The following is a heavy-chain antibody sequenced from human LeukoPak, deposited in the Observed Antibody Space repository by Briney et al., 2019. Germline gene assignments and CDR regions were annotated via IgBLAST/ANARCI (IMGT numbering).Heavy chain of an antibody. J-gene: IGHJ5*02. CDR3: AGDGSGRSRTWFVP. V-gene: IGHV4-59*01. CDR1: GGSISSYY. CDR2: IYYSGST. D-gene: IGHD3-10*01. Sequence: SETLSLTSTVSGGSISSYYWSWIRQPPGKGLEWIGYIYYSGSTNYNPSLKSRVTISVDTSKNQFSLKLSSVTAADAAVYYCAGDGSGRSRTWFVPWGQGTLVTVSS.